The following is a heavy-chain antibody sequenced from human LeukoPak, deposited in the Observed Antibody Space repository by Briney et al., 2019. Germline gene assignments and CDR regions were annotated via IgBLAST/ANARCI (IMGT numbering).Heavy chain of an antibody. J-gene: IGHJ4*02. CDR1: GFTVSSNY. CDR2: IYSGGST. CDR3: ASSASLVCLDY. D-gene: IGHD2-2*01. Sequence: PGGSLRLSCAASGFTVSSNYMSWGRQAPGKGLEWGSVIYSGGSTYYAKSVKGRFTISRDNSKNMLFLQMNSLRAEDTAVYFCASSASLVCLDYWGQGTLVTVSS. V-gene: IGHV3-53*01.